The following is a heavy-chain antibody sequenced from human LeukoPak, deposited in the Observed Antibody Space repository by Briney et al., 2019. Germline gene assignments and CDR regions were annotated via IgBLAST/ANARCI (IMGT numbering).Heavy chain of an antibody. J-gene: IGHJ5*02. V-gene: IGHV4-59*01. CDR1: GDSISNYY. CDR3: ARLPRGTYDLT. CDR2: VSYGGST. D-gene: IGHD1-26*01. Sequence: PSETLSLTCTVSGDSISNYYWNWVRQAPGKGLEWIGFVSYGGSTIYSPSLKSRVVISVDTSRNQFSLRLTSVTAADTAVYYCARLPRGTYDLTWRQGTLVTAFS.